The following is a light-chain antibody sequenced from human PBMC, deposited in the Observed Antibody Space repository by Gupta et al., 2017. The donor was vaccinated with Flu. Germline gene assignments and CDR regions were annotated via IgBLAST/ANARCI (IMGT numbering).Light chain of an antibody. Sequence: DIQMTQSPSSLSASVGDRVTITCRASQSISSYLNWYQQKPGKAPKLLIYAAPSLQSGVPSRFGGRASGTDFTLTIISLQPEDFATYYFQQSYSTPQTFGPWTNVDL. CDR3: QQSYSTPQT. V-gene: IGKV1-39*01. CDR1: QSISSY. CDR2: AAP. J-gene: IGKJ3*01.